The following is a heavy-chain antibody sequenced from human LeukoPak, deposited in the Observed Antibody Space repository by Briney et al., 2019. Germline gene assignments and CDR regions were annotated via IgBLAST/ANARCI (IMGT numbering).Heavy chain of an antibody. CDR2: ISSSSSYI. V-gene: IGHV3-21*01. CDR1: GFTISSYS. Sequence: GGSVRRSCAASGFTISSYSINWMRQAPGKGLEWVSSISSSSSYIYYADSVKGRFTISRDNANNSLYLQMNSLRAEHTAVYDRARDPSYGVWRSSEDDPWYQGTLVTVSS. J-gene: IGHJ5*02. D-gene: IGHD3-16*01. CDR3: ARDPSYGVWRSSEDDP.